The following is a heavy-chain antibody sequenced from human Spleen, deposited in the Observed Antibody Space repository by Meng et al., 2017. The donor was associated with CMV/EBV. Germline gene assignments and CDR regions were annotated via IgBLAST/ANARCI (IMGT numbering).Heavy chain of an antibody. V-gene: IGHV1-2*02. Sequence: SCKASGYPFTGYYMHWVRQAPGQGLEWMGWINPNSGGTNYAQKFQGRVTMTRDTSISTAYMELSRLRSDDTAVYYCARVTILNWFDPWGQGTLVTVSS. D-gene: IGHD3-3*01. CDR2: INPNSGGT. J-gene: IGHJ5*02. CDR1: GYPFTGYY. CDR3: ARVTILNWFDP.